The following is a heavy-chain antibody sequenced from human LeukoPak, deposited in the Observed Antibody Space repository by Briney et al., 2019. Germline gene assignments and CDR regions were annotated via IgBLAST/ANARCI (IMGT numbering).Heavy chain of an antibody. J-gene: IGHJ4*02. V-gene: IGHV3-23*01. CDR3: AKGDYGDYVETTLFDY. D-gene: IGHD4-17*01. CDR1: GFTFSSYA. Sequence: GGSLRLSCAASGFTFSSYAMSWVRQAPGKGLEWASAISGSGGSTYYADSVKGRFTISRDNSKNTLYLQMNSLRAEDTAVYYCAKGDYGDYVETTLFDYWGQGTLVTVSS. CDR2: ISGSGGST.